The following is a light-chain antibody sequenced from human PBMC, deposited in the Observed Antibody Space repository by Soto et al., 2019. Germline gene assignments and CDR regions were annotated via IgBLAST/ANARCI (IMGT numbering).Light chain of an antibody. CDR3: QQYNSYS. J-gene: IGKJ1*01. CDR2: HAS. Sequence: DIKMTQSTSTLPASLQGKVTITCRASQSISNWLAWYQQKPGTAPKVLIYHASNLQSGVPSRFSGSGSGTEFTLTISSLQPDDFATYYCQQYNSYSFGQGTKVDI. V-gene: IGKV1-5*01. CDR1: QSISNW.